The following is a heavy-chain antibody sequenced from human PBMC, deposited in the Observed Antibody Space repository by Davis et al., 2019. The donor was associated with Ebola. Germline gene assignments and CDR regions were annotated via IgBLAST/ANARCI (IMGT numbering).Heavy chain of an antibody. D-gene: IGHD1-7*01. V-gene: IGHV4-4*07. CDR3: ARGPYNWNYGGAFDI. CDR1: GYSISSGYY. Sequence: PSETLSLTCAVSGYSISSGYYWSWIRQPAGKGLEWIGHIYTSGSTNYNPSLKSRVTMSVDTSKNQFSLKLSSVTAADTAVYYCARGPYNWNYGGAFDIWGQGTMVTVSS. J-gene: IGHJ3*02. CDR2: IYTSGST.